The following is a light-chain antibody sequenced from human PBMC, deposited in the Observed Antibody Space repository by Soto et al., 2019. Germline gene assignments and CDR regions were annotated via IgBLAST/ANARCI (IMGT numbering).Light chain of an antibody. CDR3: QSYDSSLSGYV. CDR2: DNS. Sequence: QSVLTQPPSVSGAPGQRVTISCTGSSSNIGAGHEVHWYQQLPGTAPKLLIYDNSNRPSGVPDRFSGSKSGTSVSLAITGLQADDEADYYCQSYDSSLSGYVFGTGTKVTVL. J-gene: IGLJ1*01. V-gene: IGLV1-40*01. CDR1: SSNIGAGHE.